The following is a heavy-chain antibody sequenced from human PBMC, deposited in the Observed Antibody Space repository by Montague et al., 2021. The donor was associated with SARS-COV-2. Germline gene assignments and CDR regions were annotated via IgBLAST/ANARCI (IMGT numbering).Heavy chain of an antibody. Sequence: TLSLTCTVSGGSISSGSYYWSWIRQPAGKGLEWIGRIYTSGTTDYSFSLKSRVTLSVDTSKNQFPLKLTSVTAADTAVYYCARAHSGSWAHLDNWGQGSLVTVSS. CDR2: IYTSGTT. CDR3: ARAHSGSWAHLDN. CDR1: GGSISSGSYY. V-gene: IGHV4-61*02. J-gene: IGHJ4*02. D-gene: IGHD5-12*01.